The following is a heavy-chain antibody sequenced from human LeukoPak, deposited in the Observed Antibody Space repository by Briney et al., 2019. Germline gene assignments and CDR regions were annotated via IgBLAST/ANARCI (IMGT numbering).Heavy chain of an antibody. CDR2: FDPEDGET. CDR3: ATGHGYDSSGSLVY. V-gene: IGHV1-24*01. Sequence: ASVKVSCKVSGYTLTELSMHWVLQAPGKGLEWRGGFDPEDGETIYAQKFQGRVTMTEDTSTDTAYMELSSLRSEDTAVYYCATGHGYDSSGSLVYWGQGTLVTVSS. J-gene: IGHJ4*02. CDR1: GYTLTELS. D-gene: IGHD3-22*01.